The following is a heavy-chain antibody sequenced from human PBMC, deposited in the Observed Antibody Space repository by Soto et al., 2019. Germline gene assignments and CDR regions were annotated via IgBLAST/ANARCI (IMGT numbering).Heavy chain of an antibody. D-gene: IGHD3-22*01. CDR3: ARSDYYDSSGYYSSGAFDI. Sequence: PGGSLRLSCAASGFTFSSYSMNWVRQAPGKGLEWVSSISSSSSYIYYADSVKGRFTISRDNAKNSLYLQMNSLRAEDTAVYYCARSDYYDSSGYYSSGAFDIWGQGTMVTVSS. CDR2: ISSSSSYI. V-gene: IGHV3-21*01. J-gene: IGHJ3*02. CDR1: GFTFSSYS.